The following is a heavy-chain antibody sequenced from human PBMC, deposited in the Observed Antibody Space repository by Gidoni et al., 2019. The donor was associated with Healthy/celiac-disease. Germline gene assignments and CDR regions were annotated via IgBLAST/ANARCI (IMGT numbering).Heavy chain of an antibody. Sequence: QVQLVQSGAEVKKPGASVKVSCKASGYTFTSYGISWVRQAPGQGLEWMGWISAYNGNTNDAQKLQGRVTMTTDTSTSTAYMELRSLRSDDTAVYYCARDRGDVSGGVGARLYYYYYGMDVWGQGTTVTVSS. J-gene: IGHJ6*02. D-gene: IGHD1-26*01. CDR1: GYTFTSYG. CDR2: ISAYNGNT. V-gene: IGHV1-18*01. CDR3: ARDRGDVSGGVGARLYYYYYGMDV.